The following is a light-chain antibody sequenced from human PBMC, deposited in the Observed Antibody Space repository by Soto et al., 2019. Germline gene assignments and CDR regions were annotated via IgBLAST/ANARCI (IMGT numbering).Light chain of an antibody. J-gene: IGKJ3*01. CDR3: QQYGSSFT. CDR1: QSVSSSY. V-gene: IGKV3-20*01. Sequence: EIVLTQSPGTLSLSPGERATLSCRASQSVSSSYLAWYQQKPGQAPRLLLYGASSRATGIPDRFSGSGSGTDFTLTISRLEPEDFAVYYCQQYGSSFTFGPGTKVEIK. CDR2: GAS.